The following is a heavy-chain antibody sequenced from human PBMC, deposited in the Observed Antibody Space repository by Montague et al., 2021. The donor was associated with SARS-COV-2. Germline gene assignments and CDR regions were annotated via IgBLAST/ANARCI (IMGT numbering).Heavy chain of an antibody. CDR3: ARDFRLQLWQTNYYFGL. Sequence: SETLSLTCTVSGDSIRTNYWSWIRQPPGQRLEWIGYVDNSGSTDYSPSLKSRVTISLETSKRQFSLRLNSVTEADTAVYYCARDFRLQLWQTNYYFGLWGRGTLVSVSS. J-gene: IGHJ2*01. D-gene: IGHD5-18*01. CDR1: GDSIRTNY. V-gene: IGHV4-59*01. CDR2: VDNSGST.